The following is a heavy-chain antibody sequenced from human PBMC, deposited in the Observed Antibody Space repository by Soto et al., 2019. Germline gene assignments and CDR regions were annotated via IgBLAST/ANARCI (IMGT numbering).Heavy chain of an antibody. Sequence: QVQLVQSGAEMRKPGASVTVSCKASGYTFTSHGLTWVRQAPGQGLEWMGWISTFSSNTFYAQNLQDRVTLTADKXXXXVYLELRSLRSDDTAVYYCARGSFGSGTYLAYWGQGTLLLVSS. J-gene: IGHJ4*02. CDR1: GYTFTSHG. D-gene: IGHD3-10*01. CDR2: ISTFSSNT. V-gene: IGHV1-18*01. CDR3: ARGSFGSGTYLAY.